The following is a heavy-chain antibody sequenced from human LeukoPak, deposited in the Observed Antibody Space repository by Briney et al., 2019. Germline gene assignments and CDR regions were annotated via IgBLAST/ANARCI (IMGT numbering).Heavy chain of an antibody. CDR2: INPNSGDT. CDR3: ARGIATNFWSGYYTYYYYYYMDV. CDR1: GYTFTVYY. D-gene: IGHD3-3*01. V-gene: IGHV1-2*02. Sequence: ASVKVSCKASGYTFTVYYIHWVRQPPGQGLEWMGWINPNSGDTNYAQKLQGRVSMTGDTSISTAYMELSRLRSDDTAVYYCARGIATNFWSGYYTYYYYYYMDVWGKGTTVTVSS. J-gene: IGHJ6*03.